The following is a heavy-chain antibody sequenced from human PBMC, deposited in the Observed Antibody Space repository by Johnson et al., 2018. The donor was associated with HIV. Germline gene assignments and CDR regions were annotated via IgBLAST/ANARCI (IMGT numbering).Heavy chain of an antibody. D-gene: IGHD5-18*01. CDR2: IWYDETNK. CDR3: AREVDTSWLSAFDI. CDR1: ELTLRGCG. V-gene: IGHV3-33*08. J-gene: IGHJ3*02. Sequence: VQVVESGGGVVQPGRSLRLSCAASELTLRGCGMHWVRQAPDKGLEWVAVIWYDETNKYYADSVKCRFTISRDNAKNTLYLQMNSRRAEDTAVYYCAREVDTSWLSAFDIWGQGTMVTVSS.